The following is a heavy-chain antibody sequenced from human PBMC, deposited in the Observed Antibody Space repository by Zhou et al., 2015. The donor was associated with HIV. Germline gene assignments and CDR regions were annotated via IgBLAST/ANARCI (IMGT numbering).Heavy chain of an antibody. CDR2: IIPIFGTA. CDR1: GGTFSSYA. Sequence: QVQLVQSGAEVKKPGSSVKVSCKASGGTFSSYAISWVRQAPGQGLEWMGGIIPIFGTANYAQKFQGRVTITADESTSTAYMELSSLRSDDTAVYYCARVSRSVLSSIAVAGTVDYWGQGTLVTVSS. J-gene: IGHJ4*02. D-gene: IGHD6-19*01. CDR3: ARVSRSVLSSIAVAGTVDY. V-gene: IGHV1-69*01.